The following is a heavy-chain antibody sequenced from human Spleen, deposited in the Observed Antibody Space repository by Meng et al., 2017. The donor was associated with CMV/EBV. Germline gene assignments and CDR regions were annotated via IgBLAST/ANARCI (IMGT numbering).Heavy chain of an antibody. J-gene: IGHJ6*02. D-gene: IGHD3-3*01. CDR1: GFTFDDYA. CDR2: ISSSSSYI. V-gene: IGHV3-21*01. Sequence: GGSLRLSCAASGFTFDDYAMHWVRQAPGKGLEWVSSISSSSSYIYYADSVKGRFTISRDNAKNSLYLQMNSLRAEDTAVYYCWSGYYDFWSGYGGNYYYYGMDVWGQGTTVTVSS. CDR3: WSGYYDFWSGYGGNYYYYGMDV.